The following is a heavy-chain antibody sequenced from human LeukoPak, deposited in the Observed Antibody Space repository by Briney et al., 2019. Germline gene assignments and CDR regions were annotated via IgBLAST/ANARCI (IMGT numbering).Heavy chain of an antibody. CDR3: ARLPGYYDFWSAASA. CDR2: ISSSGGII. V-gene: IGHV3-48*03. D-gene: IGHD3-3*01. CDR1: GFTFSSYE. Sequence: GGSLRLSCAASGFTFSSYEMNWIRQAPGKGLEWVSYISSSGGIIYYADSMKGRFTISRDNAKSSLYLQMNSLRAEDTAVYYCARLPGYYDFWSAASAWGQGTLVTVSS. J-gene: IGHJ5*02.